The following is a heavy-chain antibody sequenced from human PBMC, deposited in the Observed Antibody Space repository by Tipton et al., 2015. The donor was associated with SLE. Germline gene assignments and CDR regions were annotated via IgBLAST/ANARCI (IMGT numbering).Heavy chain of an antibody. CDR2: IFRSGNA. J-gene: IGHJ3*02. Sequence: TLSLTCAVSGDSINSGDYSWSWIRQPPGKGLEWIGYIFRSGNAYYNPPLNSRVTISLDMSRNRFSLRLKSVTAADTALYYCVRGEADVFHIWGQGTVVSVSS. CDR3: VRGEADVFHI. V-gene: IGHV4-30-2*01. CDR1: GDSINSGDYS.